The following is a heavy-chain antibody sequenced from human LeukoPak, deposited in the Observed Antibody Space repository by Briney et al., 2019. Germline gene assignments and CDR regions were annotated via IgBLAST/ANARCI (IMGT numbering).Heavy chain of an antibody. V-gene: IGHV4-61*02. Sequence: NPSETLSLTCTVSGGSISSGSYYWSWIRQPAGKGLEWIGRIYTSGSTNYNPSLKSRVTISVDTSKNQFSLKLSSVTAADTAVYYCARGPFLDVRYYDFWRGHYYYMDVWGKGTTVTVSS. J-gene: IGHJ6*03. CDR3: ARGPFLDVRYYDFWRGHYYYMDV. CDR1: GGSISSGSYY. D-gene: IGHD3-3*01. CDR2: IYTSGST.